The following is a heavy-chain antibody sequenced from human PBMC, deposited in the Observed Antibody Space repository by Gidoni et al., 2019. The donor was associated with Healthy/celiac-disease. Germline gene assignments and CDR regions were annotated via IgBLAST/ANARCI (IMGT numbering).Heavy chain of an antibody. CDR3: ARRGGYCSSTSCLRGAFDI. CDR1: GGSISRSGYS. V-gene: IGHV4-39*01. Sequence: QLQLQVSGPGLVKPSETLSLTCTVSGGSISRSGYSWGWIRPPPGKGLEWVGSIYYSGSTYYNPSLKSRVTISVDTSKNQFSQKLSSVTAADTAVYYCARRGGYCSSTSCLRGAFDIWGQGTMVTVSS. CDR2: IYYSGST. D-gene: IGHD2-2*01. J-gene: IGHJ3*02.